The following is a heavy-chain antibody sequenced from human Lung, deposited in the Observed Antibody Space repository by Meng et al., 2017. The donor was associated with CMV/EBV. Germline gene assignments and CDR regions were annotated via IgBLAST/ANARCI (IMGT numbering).Heavy chain of an antibody. CDR1: GDIVSSKSAA. D-gene: IGHD4-23*01. Sequence: QVKVQQPGPGMVKPPQTLSLTCASAGDIVSSKSAAWHWIRQSPSRGLEWLGRTYYRSKWYHEYAVSVKSRITISPDTPKNQFSLQLNSMTPEDTAVYYCARGINGGCGDWGQGTLVTVSS. J-gene: IGHJ4*02. CDR3: ARGINGGCGD. CDR2: TYYRSKWYH. V-gene: IGHV6-1*01.